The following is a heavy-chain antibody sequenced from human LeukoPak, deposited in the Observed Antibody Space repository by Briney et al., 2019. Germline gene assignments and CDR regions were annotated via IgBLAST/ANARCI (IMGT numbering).Heavy chain of an antibody. CDR1: GGSISSYY. D-gene: IGHD2-2*02. CDR2: IYYSGST. J-gene: IGHJ3*02. Sequence: SETLSLTCTVSGGSISSYYWSWIRQPPGKGLEWIGYIYYSGSTNYNPSLKSRVTISADTSKNQLSLKLSSVTAADTAVYYCARHTRGDAFDIWGQGTMVTVSS. CDR3: ARHTRGDAFDI. V-gene: IGHV4-59*01.